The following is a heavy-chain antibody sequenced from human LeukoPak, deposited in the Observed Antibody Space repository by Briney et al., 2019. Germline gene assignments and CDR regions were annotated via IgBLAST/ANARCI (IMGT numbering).Heavy chain of an antibody. D-gene: IGHD2-2*01. CDR3: ATDCSSSSCLQTDY. V-gene: IGHV3-48*03. CDR1: GFTFSSYE. Sequence: GGSLRLSCAASGFTFSSYEMNWVRQAPGKGLEWVSYISSSSSNKYYADSVEGRFTISRDNAKNSLYLQMNSLRAEDTAVYYCATDCSSSSCLQTDYWGQGTLVTVSS. CDR2: ISSSSSNK. J-gene: IGHJ4*02.